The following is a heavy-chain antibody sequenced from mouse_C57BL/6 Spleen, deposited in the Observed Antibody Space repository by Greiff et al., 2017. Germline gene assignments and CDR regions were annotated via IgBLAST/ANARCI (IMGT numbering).Heavy chain of an antibody. CDR2: INPSNGGT. CDR3: ARKTPDFAWFAY. CDR1: GYTFTSYW. V-gene: IGHV1-53*01. J-gene: IGHJ3*01. D-gene: IGHD2-4*01. Sequence: QVQLQQPGTELVKPGASVKLSCKASGYTFTSYWMPWVKQRPGQGLEWIGNINPSNGGTNYNEKFKSKATLTVDKSSSTAYMQLSSLTSEDSAVYYCARKTPDFAWFAYWGQGTLVTVSA.